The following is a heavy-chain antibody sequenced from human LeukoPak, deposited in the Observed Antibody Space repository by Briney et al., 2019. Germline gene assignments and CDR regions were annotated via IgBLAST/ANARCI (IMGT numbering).Heavy chain of an antibody. CDR3: VRGNDYGGPHY. CDR2: ISYDGSKK. J-gene: IGHJ4*02. Sequence: GGSLRLSCVVSGFTFSSYAVHWVRQAPGKGLEWVAVISYDGSKKYYADSVEGRFTISRDNGKNTLFLQMNSLRAEDAAVYYCVRGNDYGGPHYWGQGTLVTVSS. D-gene: IGHD4-23*01. CDR1: GFTFSSYA. V-gene: IGHV3-30-3*01.